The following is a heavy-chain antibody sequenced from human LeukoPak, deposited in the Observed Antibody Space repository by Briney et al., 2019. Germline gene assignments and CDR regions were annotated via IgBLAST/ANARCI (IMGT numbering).Heavy chain of an antibody. J-gene: IGHJ6*03. D-gene: IGHD2-2*01. CDR3: ARDHEDIVVVPAASSGIYYYYYMDV. V-gene: IGHV3-30*01. CDR1: GFTFSSYA. Sequence: GGSLRLSCAASGFTFSSYAMHWVRQAPGKGLEWVAVISYDGSNKYYADSVKGRFTISRDNSKNTLYLQMNSLRAEDTAVYYCARDHEDIVVVPAASSGIYYYYYMDVWGKGTTVTVSS. CDR2: ISYDGSNK.